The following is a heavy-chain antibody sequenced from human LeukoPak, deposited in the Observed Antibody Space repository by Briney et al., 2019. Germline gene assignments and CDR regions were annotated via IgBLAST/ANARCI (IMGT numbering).Heavy chain of an antibody. D-gene: IGHD5-12*01. CDR2: IYYSGST. Sequence: SETLSLTCTVSGGSISSGDYYWSWIRQPPGKGLEWIGYIYYSGSTYYNPSLKSRVTISVDTSKNQFSLKLSSVTAADTAVYYCARGGFGYGNFDYWGQGTLVTVSS. J-gene: IGHJ4*02. CDR3: ARGGFGYGNFDY. V-gene: IGHV4-30-4*01. CDR1: GGSISSGDYY.